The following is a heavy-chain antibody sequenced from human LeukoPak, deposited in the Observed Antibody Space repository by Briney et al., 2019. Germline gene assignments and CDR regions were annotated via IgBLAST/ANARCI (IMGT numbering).Heavy chain of an antibody. CDR1: GGSFSGYY. D-gene: IGHD2-2*01. V-gene: IGHV4-34*01. J-gene: IGHJ4*02. CDR2: INHSGST. CDR3: AGDARNCSSTSCYRGFDY. Sequence: SETLSPTCAVYGGSFSGYYWSWIRQPPGKGLEWIGEINHSGSTNYNPSLKSRVTISVDTSKNQFSLKLSSVTAADTAVYYCAGDARNCSSTSCYRGFDYWGQGTLVTVSS.